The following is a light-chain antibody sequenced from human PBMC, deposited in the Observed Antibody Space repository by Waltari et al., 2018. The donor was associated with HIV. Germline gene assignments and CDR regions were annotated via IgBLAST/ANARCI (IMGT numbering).Light chain of an antibody. CDR3: QVWDSSTDHVI. V-gene: IGLV3-21*04. CDR1: NIGSKT. Sequence: SYVVSQPPSVSVAPGTTAGITCAGNNIGSKTVHWYQQKPGQAPVLVIYYDSDRPSGIPERFSDSSSGNTATLTISRVEAGDEADYYCQVWDSSTDHVIFGGGTKLTVL. CDR2: YDS. J-gene: IGLJ2*01.